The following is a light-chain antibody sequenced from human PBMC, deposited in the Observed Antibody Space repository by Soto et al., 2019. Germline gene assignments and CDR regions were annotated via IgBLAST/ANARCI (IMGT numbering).Light chain of an antibody. CDR3: QQYDDYPLT. CDR1: QSSKSW. J-gene: IGKJ4*01. V-gene: IGKV1-5*01. CDR2: DGS. Sequence: DIQMTQSPSTLSASVGARVTITCRASQSSKSWLAWYQQKPGTAPKLLIYDGSTLDSGVPSRFSGSGSGTEFTLNISSLQPDDFATFYCQQYDDYPLTFGRGTKVDIK.